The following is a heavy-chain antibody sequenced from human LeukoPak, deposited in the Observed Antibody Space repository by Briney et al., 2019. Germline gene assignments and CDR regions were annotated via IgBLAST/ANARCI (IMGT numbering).Heavy chain of an antibody. Sequence: GGSLRLSCAASGFTFDDYAMHWVRQAPGKGLEWVSGISWNSGSIGYADSVKGRFTISRDNDKNSLYMQRNSMSDEATAVYCCARHLPLLLWFWQLSGYGMDLWAQGPTLTVSS. D-gene: IGHD3-10*01. V-gene: IGHV3-9*01. J-gene: IGHJ6*02. CDR2: ISWNSGSI. CDR1: GFTFDDYA. CDR3: ARHLPLLLWFWQLSGYGMDL.